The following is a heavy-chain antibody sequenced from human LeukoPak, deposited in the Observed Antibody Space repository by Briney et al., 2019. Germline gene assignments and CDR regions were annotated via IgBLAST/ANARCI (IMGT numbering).Heavy chain of an antibody. D-gene: IGHD6-13*01. J-gene: IGHJ6*03. CDR2: ISYDGSNK. V-gene: IGHV3-30*18. Sequence: GGSLRLSCAASGFTFSNYGMHWVRQAPGKGLEWVAVISYDGSNKYYAESVKGRFTISRDNSKNTLYLQMNSLRAEDTAVYYCAKGNSWYDRAAYYYYYMDVWGKGTTVTVSS. CDR1: GFTFSNYG. CDR3: AKGNSWYDRAAYYYYYMDV.